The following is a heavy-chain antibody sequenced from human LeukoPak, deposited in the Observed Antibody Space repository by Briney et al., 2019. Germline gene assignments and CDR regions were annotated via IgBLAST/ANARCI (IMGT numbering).Heavy chain of an antibody. D-gene: IGHD3-22*01. Sequence: GGSLRLSCAASGFTFSSYSMNWVRQAPGKGLEWVSSIRSSSSYIYYADSVKGRFTISRDNAKNSLYLQMNSLRAEDTAVYYCARESDSSGYYSYFFDYWGQGTLVTVSS. V-gene: IGHV3-21*01. CDR2: IRSSSSYI. CDR3: ARESDSSGYYSYFFDY. CDR1: GFTFSSYS. J-gene: IGHJ4*02.